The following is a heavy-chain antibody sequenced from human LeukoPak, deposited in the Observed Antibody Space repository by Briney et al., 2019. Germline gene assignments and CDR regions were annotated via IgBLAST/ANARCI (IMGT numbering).Heavy chain of an antibody. CDR1: GFTLSNYA. CDR3: AEDRGLCFSTSRFFDY. Sequence: GGSLRLSCAASGFTLSNYAVSWVRQAPGKGLEWVSSISGSGDSTYYADSVKGRFTIFRDNSKNTLYLQMNSLRVEDTAIYYCAEDRGLCFSTSRFFDYWGQGALVTVSS. V-gene: IGHV3-23*01. CDR2: ISGSGDST. D-gene: IGHD2-2*01. J-gene: IGHJ4*02.